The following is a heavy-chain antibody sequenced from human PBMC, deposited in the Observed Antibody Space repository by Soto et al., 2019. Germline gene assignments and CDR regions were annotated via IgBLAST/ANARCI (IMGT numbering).Heavy chain of an antibody. D-gene: IGHD3-16*01. CDR1: GFTFSDYY. Sequence: QVQLVESGGGLVKPGGSLRLSCAASGFTFSDYYMSWIRQAPGKGLEWVSYISSSSSYTNYADSVKGRFTISRDNAKNSLYLQMNRLRAEDTAVYYCARLHPLGELRYQAAGWFDPWGQGTLVTVSS. CDR2: ISSSSSYT. CDR3: ARLHPLGELRYQAAGWFDP. V-gene: IGHV3-11*05. J-gene: IGHJ5*02.